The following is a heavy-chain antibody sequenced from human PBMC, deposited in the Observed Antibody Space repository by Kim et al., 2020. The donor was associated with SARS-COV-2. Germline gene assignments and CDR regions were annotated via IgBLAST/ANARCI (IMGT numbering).Heavy chain of an antibody. CDR1: GYTFTSYD. J-gene: IGHJ6*02. V-gene: IGHV1-8*01. Sequence: ASVKVSCKASGYTFTSYDINWVRQATGQGLEWMGWMNPNSGNTGYAQKFQGRVTMTRNTSISTAYMELSSLRSEDTAVYYCARGFPGAISGYYGMDVWGQGTTVTVSS. D-gene: IGHD6-25*01. CDR2: MNPNSGNT. CDR3: ARGFPGAISGYYGMDV.